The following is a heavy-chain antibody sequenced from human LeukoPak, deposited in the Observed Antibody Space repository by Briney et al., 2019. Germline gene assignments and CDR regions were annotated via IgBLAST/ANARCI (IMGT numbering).Heavy chain of an antibody. J-gene: IGHJ4*02. V-gene: IGHV1-46*01. CDR3: ARDQEGFDY. CDR1: GYTFTSNY. Sequence: WASVKVSCKASGYTFTSNYIHWVRQAPGQGLEWMGMIYPRDGSTSYAQKFQGRVTVTRDTSTSTVHMELSGLGSEDTAVYYCARDQEGFDYWGQGTLVTVSS. CDR2: IYPRDGST.